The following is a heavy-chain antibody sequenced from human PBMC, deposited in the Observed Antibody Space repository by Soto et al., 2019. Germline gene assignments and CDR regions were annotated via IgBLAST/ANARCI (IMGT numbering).Heavy chain of an antibody. V-gene: IGHV3-30-3*01. CDR1: GFTFSSYA. CDR2: ISYDGSNK. J-gene: IGHJ4*02. D-gene: IGHD5-18*01. Sequence: QVQLVESGGGVVQPGRSLRLSCAASGFTFSSYAMHWVSQAPGKGLEWVAVISYDGSNKYYADSVNGRLTISRDNSKNTLYLQMNSLRAEDTAVYYCAIVRDTAMMPRFDYCGQVTLVTVSS. CDR3: AIVRDTAMMPRFDY.